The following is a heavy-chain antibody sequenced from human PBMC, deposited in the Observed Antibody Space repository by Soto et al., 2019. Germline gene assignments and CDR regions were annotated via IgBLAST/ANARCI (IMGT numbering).Heavy chain of an antibody. CDR1: GGTFSSYA. D-gene: IGHD5-18*01. Sequence: QVQLVQSGAEVKKPGSSVKVSCKASGGTFSSYAISWVRQAPGQGLEWMGGSIPIFGTANYAQKFQGRVTITADESTSTAYMELSSLRSEDTAVYYGARKGDTARRRAYYYGMDVWGQGTTVTVSS. CDR2: SIPIFGTA. CDR3: ARKGDTARRRAYYYGMDV. J-gene: IGHJ6*02. V-gene: IGHV1-69*12.